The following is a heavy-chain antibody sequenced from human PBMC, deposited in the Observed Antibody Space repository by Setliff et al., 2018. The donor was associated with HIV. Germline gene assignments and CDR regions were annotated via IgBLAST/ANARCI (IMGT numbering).Heavy chain of an antibody. Sequence: GGSLRLSCVTSGVAFRGHSMNWVRQAPGKGLEWVAYISSSSKTILYADSVKGRFTISRDNSKNTLYLQMNSLRAEDTAIYYCAKPANLIVLMVYALSWGQGTLVTVSS. CDR1: GVAFRGHS. V-gene: IGHV3-48*01. CDR2: ISSSSKTI. CDR3: AKPANLIVLMVYALS. D-gene: IGHD2-8*01. J-gene: IGHJ4*02.